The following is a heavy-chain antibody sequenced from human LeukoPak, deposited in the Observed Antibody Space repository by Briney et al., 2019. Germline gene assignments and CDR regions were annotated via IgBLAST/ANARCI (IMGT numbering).Heavy chain of an antibody. V-gene: IGHV4-39*01. Sequence: SETLSLTCTVSAGSISSSSYYWGWIRQPPGKGLEWTASIYYSGSTYYYPNLTQRVTISVDTSKNQSSLKLSSVTAADTAVYYGARHSDYYDSRGRIDYWGQGTLVTVSS. J-gene: IGHJ4*02. CDR1: AGSISSSSYY. D-gene: IGHD3-22*01. CDR2: IYYSGST. CDR3: ARHSDYYDSRGRIDY.